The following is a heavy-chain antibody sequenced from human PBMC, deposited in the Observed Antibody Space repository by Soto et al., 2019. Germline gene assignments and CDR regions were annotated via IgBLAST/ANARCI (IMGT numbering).Heavy chain of an antibody. D-gene: IGHD6-19*01. J-gene: IGHJ4*02. CDR1: GFTFSSYG. Sequence: GGSLRLSCAASGFTFSSYGMHWVRQAPGKGLEWVAVTSNDGSNKYYADSVKGRFTISRDNSKNTLYLQMNSLRAEDTAVYYCAKGARLSIAVAGMCDYWGQGTLVTVSS. CDR2: TSNDGSNK. V-gene: IGHV3-30*18. CDR3: AKGARLSIAVAGMCDY.